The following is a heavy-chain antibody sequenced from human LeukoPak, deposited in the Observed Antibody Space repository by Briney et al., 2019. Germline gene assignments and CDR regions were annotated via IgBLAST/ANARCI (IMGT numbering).Heavy chain of an antibody. V-gene: IGHV3-48*03. J-gene: IGHJ6*02. Sequence: GGSLRLSCAASGFTFSSYEMSWVRQAPGKGLEWVTYISSSGSTIYYADSVKGRFTISRDNVKNSLYLQMNSLRAEDTAVYYCARVAYGSGPEGYYYGMDVWAKGPRSPSP. D-gene: IGHD3-10*01. CDR3: ARVAYGSGPEGYYYGMDV. CDR1: GFTFSSYE. CDR2: ISSSGSTI.